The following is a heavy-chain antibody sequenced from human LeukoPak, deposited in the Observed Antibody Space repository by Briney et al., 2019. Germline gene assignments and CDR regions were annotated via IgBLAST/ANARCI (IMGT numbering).Heavy chain of an antibody. CDR3: ARVISVTTAYMDV. CDR1: GGSFSDYY. CDR2: INHRGST. D-gene: IGHD4-17*01. Sequence: PSETLSLTCAVYGGSFSDYYWSWIRQPPGKGLEWIGEINHRGSTNYNPSLKSRVTMSVDTSKNQFSLKLSSVTAADTAVYYCARVISVTTAYMDVWGKGTTVTVSS. J-gene: IGHJ6*03. V-gene: IGHV4-34*01.